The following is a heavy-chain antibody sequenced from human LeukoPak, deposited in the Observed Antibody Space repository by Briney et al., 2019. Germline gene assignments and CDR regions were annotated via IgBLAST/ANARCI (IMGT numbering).Heavy chain of an antibody. V-gene: IGHV3-23*01. J-gene: IGHJ5*02. Sequence: GGSLRLSCAASGFTFSSYGMSWVRQAPGKGLEWVSAISGSGGSTYYADSVKGRFTISRDNSKSTLYLQMNSLRAEDTAVYYCAKDRVVAANNWFDPWGQGTLVTVSS. CDR1: GFTFSSYG. D-gene: IGHD2-15*01. CDR3: AKDRVVAANNWFDP. CDR2: ISGSGGST.